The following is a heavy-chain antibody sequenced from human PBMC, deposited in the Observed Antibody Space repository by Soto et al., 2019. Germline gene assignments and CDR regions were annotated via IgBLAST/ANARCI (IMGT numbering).Heavy chain of an antibody. D-gene: IGHD2-8*02. Sequence: QVQLVQSGPEVKKPGASVKVSCRASGYTFSTHGLSWVRQAPGQGLEWMGWITPYNGNTNYEQKLRGRLTMTTDTSTNTSYMEVRSLRSDDTAVYYCARFRDCTGSTCDPSFGFDLWGPGTVVTVSS. CDR2: ITPYNGNT. V-gene: IGHV1-18*01. CDR3: ARFRDCTGSTCDPSFGFDL. J-gene: IGHJ3*01. CDR1: GYTFSTHG.